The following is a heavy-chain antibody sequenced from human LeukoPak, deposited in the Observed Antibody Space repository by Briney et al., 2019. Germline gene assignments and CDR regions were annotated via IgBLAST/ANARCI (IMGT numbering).Heavy chain of an antibody. CDR1: GFTFSSYD. V-gene: IGHV3-13*04. D-gene: IGHD3-22*01. CDR2: IGTAGDT. Sequence: GGSLRLSCAASGFTFSSYDMHWVRQATGKGLEWVSAIGTAGDTYYPGSVKGRFTISRENAKNSLYLQMNSLRAGDTAVYYCARGSSYYDSSGYYHDAFDIWGQGTMVTVSS. J-gene: IGHJ3*02. CDR3: ARGSSYYDSSGYYHDAFDI.